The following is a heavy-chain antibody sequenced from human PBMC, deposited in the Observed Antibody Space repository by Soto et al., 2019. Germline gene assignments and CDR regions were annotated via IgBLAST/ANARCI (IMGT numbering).Heavy chain of an antibody. V-gene: IGHV1-69*01. CDR3: ARPERGLQFGDNDAFAI. CDR2: IIPIFGTA. J-gene: IGHJ3*02. CDR1: GGTFSSYA. Sequence: QVQLVQSGAEVKKPGSSVKVSCKSSGGTFSSYAISCVRQAPGQGLEWMGGIIPIFGTANYAQKFQGRVTITADEYPSTADMALSSVRSDDTAVYYCARPERGLQFGDNDAFAIWGKGTMVTVSS. D-gene: IGHD5-12*01.